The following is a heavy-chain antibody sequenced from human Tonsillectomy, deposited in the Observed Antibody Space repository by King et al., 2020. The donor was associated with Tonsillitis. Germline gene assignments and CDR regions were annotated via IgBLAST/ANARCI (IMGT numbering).Heavy chain of an antibody. D-gene: IGHD3-22*01. V-gene: IGHV3-30*02. J-gene: IGHJ6*02. CDR2: IRYHGSNK. CDR3: AKGDAFDSPSEDYAMDV. Sequence: VQLVESGGGVVQPGGSLRLSCVASGFTFSSYGMHWVRQAPGKGLEWVAFIRYHGSNKYYVDSVKGRFTISRDNSKNTLHLQMNSLRAEDTAVYFCAKGDAFDSPSEDYAMDVWGQGSTVTVSS. CDR1: GFTFSSYG.